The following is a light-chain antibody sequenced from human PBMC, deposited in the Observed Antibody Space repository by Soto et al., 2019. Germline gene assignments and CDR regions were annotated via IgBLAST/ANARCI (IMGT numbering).Light chain of an antibody. CDR3: QQYFNWPLTWT. CDR2: GAS. CDR1: QSIRTN. V-gene: IGKV3-15*01. J-gene: IGKJ3*01. Sequence: EIVLTQSPATLSVSAGGTVTLSCRASQSIRTNVAWYQQIPGQAPRLLVYGASTRATGVPARFSGSGSGIEFTITISSLQSEDSAFYYCQQYFNWPLTWTFGPGTKVQIK.